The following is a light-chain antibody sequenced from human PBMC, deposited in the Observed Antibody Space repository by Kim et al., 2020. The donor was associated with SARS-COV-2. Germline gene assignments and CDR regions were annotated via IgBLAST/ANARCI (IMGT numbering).Light chain of an antibody. CDR1: NIGSTT. CDR3: QVWDGTTDV. J-gene: IGLJ1*01. V-gene: IGLV3-9*01. CDR2: RDN. Sequence: SYELTQPLLVSLALGQTARITCSGDNIGSTTVHWYQQKPGQAPEVVIYRDNYRPSGIPERFSGSNSGNTATLTISRAQAGDEADYYCQVWDGTTDVFGTGTKVTVL.